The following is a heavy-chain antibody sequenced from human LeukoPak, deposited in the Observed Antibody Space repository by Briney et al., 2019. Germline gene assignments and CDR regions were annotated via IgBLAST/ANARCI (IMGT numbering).Heavy chain of an antibody. V-gene: IGHV4-30-2*01. CDR3: ARGDFYYDY. D-gene: IGHD3-22*01. Sequence: RPSETLSLTCAVSCGSISSGGYSWSWLREPPGKGLEWIGYIYHSGSTYYNPSLKSRVTISVDRSKNQFSLKLSSVTAADTAVYYCARGDFYYDYWGQGTLVTVSS. CDR1: CGSISSGGYS. CDR2: IYHSGST. J-gene: IGHJ4*02.